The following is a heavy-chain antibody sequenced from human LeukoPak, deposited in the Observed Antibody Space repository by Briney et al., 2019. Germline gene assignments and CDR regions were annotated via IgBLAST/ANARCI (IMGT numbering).Heavy chain of an antibody. V-gene: IGHV1-18*01. CDR3: ASVHRTLGYCSSTSCHILRN. CDR2: ISAYNGNT. Sequence: GASVKVSCKASGYTFTSYGISWVRQAPGQGLEWMGWISAYNGNTNYAQKLQGRVTMTTDTSTSTAYMELRSLRSDDTAVYYCASVHRTLGYCSSTSCHILRNWGQGTLVTVSS. J-gene: IGHJ4*02. D-gene: IGHD2-2*02. CDR1: GYTFTSYG.